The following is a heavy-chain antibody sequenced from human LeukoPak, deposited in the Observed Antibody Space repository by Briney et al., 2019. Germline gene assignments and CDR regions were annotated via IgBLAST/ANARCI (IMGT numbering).Heavy chain of an antibody. CDR2: ISYDGSNK. CDR1: GFSFSSYW. D-gene: IGHD3-10*01. J-gene: IGHJ6*02. V-gene: IGHV3-30*18. Sequence: GGSLRLSCAASGFSFSSYWMSWVRQAPGKGLEWVAVISYDGSNKYYADSVKGRFTISRDNSKNTLYLQMNSLRAEDTAVYYCAKDPYYGSGSRGYCYYGMDVWGQGTTVTVSS. CDR3: AKDPYYGSGSRGYCYYGMDV.